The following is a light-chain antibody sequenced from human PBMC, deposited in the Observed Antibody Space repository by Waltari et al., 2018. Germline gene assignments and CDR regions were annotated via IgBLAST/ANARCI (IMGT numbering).Light chain of an antibody. CDR3: AAWDDSLGGPYVV. CDR2: SNN. J-gene: IGLJ2*01. CDR1: SSNIGGNP. Sequence: QSVLTQPPSASGTPGQRVTISCSGSSSNIGGNPVNCYQHLPGTAPKLLIYSNNRRPSGVPDRFSGSKSGTSASLAISGLQSEDEADYYCAAWDDSLGGPYVVFGGGTKLTVL. V-gene: IGLV1-44*01.